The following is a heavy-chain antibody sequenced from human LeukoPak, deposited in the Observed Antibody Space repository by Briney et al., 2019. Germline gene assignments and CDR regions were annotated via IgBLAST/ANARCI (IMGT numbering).Heavy chain of an antibody. CDR3: ARGHSGGSYYYGY. CDR1: GYALTELS. Sequence: ASVNVSCKVSGYALTELSLYWVRLAPGQGLGWVGGFDPEDGETIYAQKFQGRVTMTEDTSTDTAYMELSSLRSEDTAVYYCARGHSGGSYYYGYRGQGTLVTVSS. V-gene: IGHV1-24*01. D-gene: IGHD1-26*01. CDR2: FDPEDGET. J-gene: IGHJ4*02.